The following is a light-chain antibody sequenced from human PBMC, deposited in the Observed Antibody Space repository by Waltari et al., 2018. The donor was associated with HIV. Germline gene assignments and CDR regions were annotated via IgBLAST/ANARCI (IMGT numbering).Light chain of an antibody. CDR3: SSFAGTGTPM. Sequence: QSPLYQPASVSGSPGQSITLPCSGVSHTIAFYNFVSWYQLRPGKAPQLIIFGVTRRPSGISSRFSGSTSGGTASLTISDLQIEDEADYFCSSFAGTGTPMFGGGTKLTVL. V-gene: IGLV2-14*01. J-gene: IGLJ3*02. CDR1: SHTIAFYNF. CDR2: GVT.